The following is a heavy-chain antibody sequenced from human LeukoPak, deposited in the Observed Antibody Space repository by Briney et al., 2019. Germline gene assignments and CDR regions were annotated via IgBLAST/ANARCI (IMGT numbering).Heavy chain of an antibody. Sequence: VASVKVSCKASGYTFTSYYMHWVRQVPGQGLEWMGIINPSGGSTRYAQKFQGRVTMTRDTSTSTVYMELSSLRSEDTAVYYCARNPVTTKYFDYWGQGTLVTVSS. CDR3: ARNPVTTKYFDY. V-gene: IGHV1-46*01. J-gene: IGHJ4*02. CDR2: INPSGGST. D-gene: IGHD4-17*01. CDR1: GYTFTSYY.